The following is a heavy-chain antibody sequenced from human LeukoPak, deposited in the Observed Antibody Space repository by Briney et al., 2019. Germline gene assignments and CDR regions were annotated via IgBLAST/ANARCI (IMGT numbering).Heavy chain of an antibody. V-gene: IGHV3-23*01. CDR1: GFTFSSYA. D-gene: IGHD6-19*01. J-gene: IGHJ4*02. Sequence: GGSLRLSCAASGFTFSSYAMSWVRQAPGKGLEWVSAISGSGGSTYYADSVKGQFTVSRDNSKNTLYLQMNSLRVEDTAVYYCAKDLAVAGDSFDYWGQGTLVTVSS. CDR2: ISGSGGST. CDR3: AKDLAVAGDSFDY.